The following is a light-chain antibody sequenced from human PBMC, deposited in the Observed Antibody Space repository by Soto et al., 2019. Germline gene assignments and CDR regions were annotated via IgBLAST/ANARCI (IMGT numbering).Light chain of an antibody. Sequence: DIQMTQSPSTLSASVGDTVTVTCRASQSVSGWLAWYQQKPGKAPKLLIYDASSLESGVPSRFSGSGSGTEFNLTISSLQPDDLTTYYCKQYNSYTWTFGQGTKVAIK. V-gene: IGKV1-5*01. J-gene: IGKJ1*01. CDR2: DAS. CDR1: QSVSGW. CDR3: KQYNSYTWT.